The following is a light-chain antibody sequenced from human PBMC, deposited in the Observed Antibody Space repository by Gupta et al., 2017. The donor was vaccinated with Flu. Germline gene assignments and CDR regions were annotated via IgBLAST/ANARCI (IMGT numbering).Light chain of an antibody. V-gene: IGKV1-9*01. CDR2: DAS. CDR3: QQLESYPLT. CDR1: QGITVN. J-gene: IGKJ4*01. Sequence: LTQSPSFLSASVGDSVTLTCRASQGITVNLAWCQQQPGKAPKLLIHDASTLQSGVPSRFSGSGFGTEFTLTINGLQPEDFATYYCQQLESYPLTFGXGTKVEIK.